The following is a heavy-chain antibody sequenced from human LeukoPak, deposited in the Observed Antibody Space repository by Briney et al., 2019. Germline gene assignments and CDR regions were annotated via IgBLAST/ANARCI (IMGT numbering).Heavy chain of an antibody. J-gene: IGHJ4*02. CDR2: ISYDGSNK. CDR3: TRNTVAGPGDD. CDR1: GFTFSSYG. V-gene: IGHV3-30*03. D-gene: IGHD4-17*01. Sequence: GGSLRLSCAAFGFTFSSYGMHWVRQAPGKGLEWVAVISYDGSNKYYGDSVKGRFVISRDNALNSLYLQMNSLRVEDTALYYCTRNTVAGPGDDWGQGTLVTVAS.